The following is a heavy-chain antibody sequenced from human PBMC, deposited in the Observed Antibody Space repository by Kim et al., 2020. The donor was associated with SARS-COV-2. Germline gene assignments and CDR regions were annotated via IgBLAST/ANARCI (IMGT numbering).Heavy chain of an antibody. Sequence: GGSLRLSCEGSGCTFSRYAISWVRQAPGRGHEWVASVNNGGNPYYADSVKGRFTVSRDNARNTLFLQMDSLRAEDTALYYCAKDHESSGWPTFDYWGQGTLVTVSS. J-gene: IGHJ4*02. V-gene: IGHV3-23*01. CDR3: AKDHESSGWPTFDY. D-gene: IGHD3-22*01. CDR2: VNNGGNP. CDR1: GCTFSRYA.